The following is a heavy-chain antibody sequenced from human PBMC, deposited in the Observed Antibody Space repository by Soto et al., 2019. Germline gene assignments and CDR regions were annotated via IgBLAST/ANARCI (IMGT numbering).Heavy chain of an antibody. Sequence: QVQLVQSGAEVKKPGASVKVSCKASGYTFTNYYMHWVRQAPGQGLEWMGIINPSGGSTSYAQKFQGRVTMTRDTSTRTVYMELSSLRSEDTAVYYCASADVVPAAEGGDYWGQGTLVTVSS. CDR2: INPSGGST. V-gene: IGHV1-46*01. CDR3: ASADVVPAAEGGDY. J-gene: IGHJ4*02. D-gene: IGHD2-2*01. CDR1: GYTFTNYY.